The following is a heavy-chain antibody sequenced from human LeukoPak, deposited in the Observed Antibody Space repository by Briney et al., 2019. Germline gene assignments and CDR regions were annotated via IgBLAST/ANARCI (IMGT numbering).Heavy chain of an antibody. J-gene: IGHJ4*02. Sequence: KPSETLSLTCTVSGGSISSYYWSWIRQPPGKGLEWIGYIYTSGSTNYNPSLKSRVTISVDTSKNQFSLKLSSVTAADTAVYYCASYPGGTGYFDYWGQGTLVTVSS. CDR2: IYTSGST. D-gene: IGHD3/OR15-3a*01. CDR3: ASYPGGTGYFDY. CDR1: GGSISSYY. V-gene: IGHV4-4*09.